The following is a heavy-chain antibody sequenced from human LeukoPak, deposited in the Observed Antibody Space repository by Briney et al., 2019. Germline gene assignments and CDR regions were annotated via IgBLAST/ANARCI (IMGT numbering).Heavy chain of an antibody. Sequence: GGSLRLSCAASEFTFSNYGMHWVRQAPGKGLGWVSRVNIDGRITNYADSVKGGFTVSRDNARKTQYLQMNHLRAEDTAVYYCVRDKIRIHWYFDLWGRGTLVTVPS. CDR3: VRDKIRIHWYFDL. J-gene: IGHJ2*01. CDR1: EFTFSNYG. D-gene: IGHD5-18*01. V-gene: IGHV3-74*01. CDR2: VNIDGRIT.